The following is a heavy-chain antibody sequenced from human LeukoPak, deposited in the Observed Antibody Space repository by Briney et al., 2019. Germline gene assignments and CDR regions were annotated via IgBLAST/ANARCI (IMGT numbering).Heavy chain of an antibody. CDR3: AKGDTSTWYNVDY. V-gene: IGHV3-30*02. D-gene: IGHD6-13*01. Sequence: PGGSLRLSCAASGFIFSTYSMHWVRQAPGKGLEWVAFIRYDGTNEYYKDSVKGRFTISRDNSNNILYLQMSSLRVEDTAVYYCAKGDTSTWYNVDYWGQGILVTVSS. J-gene: IGHJ4*02. CDR1: GFIFSTYS. CDR2: IRYDGTNE.